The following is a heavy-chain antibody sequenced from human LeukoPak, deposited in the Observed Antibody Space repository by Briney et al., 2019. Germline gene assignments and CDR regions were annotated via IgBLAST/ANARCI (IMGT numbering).Heavy chain of an antibody. CDR2: IYYSGST. CDR1: GGSISGFY. CDR3: ARHYYSSSDYFYLDY. D-gene: IGHD3-22*01. Sequence: SETLSLTCTVSGGSISGFYWSWIRQPPGKGLQYVGYIYYSGSTNYNPSLKSRLTISVDTSKNQFSLRLSSVTAADTAVYYCARHYYSSSDYFYLDYWGPGTLVTVSS. J-gene: IGHJ4*02. V-gene: IGHV4-59*08.